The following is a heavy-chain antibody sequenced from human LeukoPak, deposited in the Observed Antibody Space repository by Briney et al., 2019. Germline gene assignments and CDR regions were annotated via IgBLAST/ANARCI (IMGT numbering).Heavy chain of an antibody. Sequence: GGSLRLSCAASGFTFSSYWMSWVRQAPGKGLEWVANIKQDGSEKYYVDSVKGRFTISRDNAKNSLYLQMNSLRAEDTAVYYCARAISTPVVPAADYYFDYWGQGTLVTVSS. CDR3: ARAISTPVVPAADYYFDY. CDR2: IKQDGSEK. J-gene: IGHJ4*02. CDR1: GFTFSSYW. D-gene: IGHD2-2*01. V-gene: IGHV3-7*01.